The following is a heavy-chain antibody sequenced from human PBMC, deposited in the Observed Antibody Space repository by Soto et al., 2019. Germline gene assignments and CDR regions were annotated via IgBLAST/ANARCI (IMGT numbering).Heavy chain of an antibody. J-gene: IGHJ6*03. CDR3: AREGYYYYYMDV. CDR1: GGTFRRYT. V-gene: IGHV1-69*04. Sequence: GGSVKGSWKGSGGTFRRYTLSWGRHPSGQGLEWMGRIIPILGIANYAQKFQCRVTITAVKSTSTAYMELSSLRSEVTAVYYCAREGYYYYYMDVWGKGTTVTVSS. CDR2: IIPILGIA.